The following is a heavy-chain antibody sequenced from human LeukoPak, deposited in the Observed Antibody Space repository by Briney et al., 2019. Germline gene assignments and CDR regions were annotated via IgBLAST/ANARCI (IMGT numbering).Heavy chain of an antibody. CDR2: ISYSGNT. CDR3: ARHCCSSPAKRVFDI. Sequence: SETLSLTCTVSGGSIISSDYHWGWVRQPPGKGLEWIGTISYSGNTDYNPSLRSRVTISVDTSNNQFSLRLGSVTAADTAVYHCARHCCSSPAKRVFDIWGQGTMVTVSS. CDR1: GGSIISSDYH. D-gene: IGHD2-2*01. V-gene: IGHV4-39*01. J-gene: IGHJ3*02.